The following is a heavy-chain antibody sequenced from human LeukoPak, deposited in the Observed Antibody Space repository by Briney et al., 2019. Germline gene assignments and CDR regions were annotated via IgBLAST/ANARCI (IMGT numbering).Heavy chain of an antibody. J-gene: IGHJ3*02. CDR2: IIPIFGTA. V-gene: IGHV1-69*13. Sequence: SVKVSCKASGGTFSSYAISWVRQAPGQGLEWMGGIIPIFGTANYAQKFQGRVTITADESTSTACMELSSLRSEDTAVYYCATKAVGGYYGDDAFDIWGQGTMVTVAS. CDR1: GGTFSSYA. CDR3: ATKAVGGYYGDDAFDI. D-gene: IGHD3-10*01.